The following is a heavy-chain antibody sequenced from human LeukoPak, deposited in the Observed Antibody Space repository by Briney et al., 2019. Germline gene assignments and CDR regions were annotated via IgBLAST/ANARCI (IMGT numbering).Heavy chain of an antibody. Sequence: PSETLSLACTVSGGSISRYCWSWIRQPPGKGLEWIGSLYHSGSTYYNPSLKSRVTISVDTSKNHFSLKLSSVTAADTAVYYCARDTYCTNGVCYLDYWGQGTLVTVSS. D-gene: IGHD2-8*01. CDR2: LYHSGST. CDR1: GGSISRYC. V-gene: IGHV4-38-2*02. J-gene: IGHJ4*02. CDR3: ARDTYCTNGVCYLDY.